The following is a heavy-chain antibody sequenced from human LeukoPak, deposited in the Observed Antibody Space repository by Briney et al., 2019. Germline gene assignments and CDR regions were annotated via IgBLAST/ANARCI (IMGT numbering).Heavy chain of an antibody. CDR3: ARGPTRHYSNVGY. CDR2: INPNSGGT. J-gene: IGHJ4*02. V-gene: IGHV1-2*02. CDR1: GYTFTGYY. D-gene: IGHD4-11*01. Sequence: ASVKVSCKASGYTFTGYYMHWARQAPGQGLEWMGWINPNSGGTNYAQKFQGRVTMTRDTSISTAYMELSRLRSDDTAVYYCARGPTRHYSNVGYWGQGTLVTVSS.